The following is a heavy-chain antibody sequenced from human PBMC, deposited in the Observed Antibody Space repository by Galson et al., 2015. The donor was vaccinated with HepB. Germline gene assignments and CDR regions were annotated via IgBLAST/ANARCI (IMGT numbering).Heavy chain of an antibody. D-gene: IGHD3-10*01. CDR2: ISYGGSNK. J-gene: IGHJ6*02. CDR1: GFTFSSYG. CDR3: AKGGPYYYGSGSYYPRGGGWDV. V-gene: IGHV3-30*18. Sequence: SLRLSCAVSGFTFSSYGMHWVRQAPGKGLEWVAVISYGGSNKYYADSVKGRFTISRDNSKNTLYLQMNSLRAEDTAVYYCAKGGPYYYGSGSYYPRGGGWDVWDQGTTVTVS.